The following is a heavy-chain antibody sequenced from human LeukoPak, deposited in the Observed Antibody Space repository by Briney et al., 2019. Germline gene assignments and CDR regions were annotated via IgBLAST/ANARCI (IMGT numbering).Heavy chain of an antibody. D-gene: IGHD6-19*01. V-gene: IGHV1-69*01. CDR2: IIPIFGTA. CDR1: GGTFSSYA. CDR3: TREGSSGWYAYFDY. Sequence: SVKVSCKASGGTFSSYAISWVRQAPGQGLEWMGGIIPIFGTANYAQKFQGRVTITADESTSTAYMELSSLRSEDTAVYYCTREGSSGWYAYFDYWGQGTLVTVSS. J-gene: IGHJ4*02.